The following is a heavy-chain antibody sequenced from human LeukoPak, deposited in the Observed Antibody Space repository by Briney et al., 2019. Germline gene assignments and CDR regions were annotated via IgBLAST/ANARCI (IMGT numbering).Heavy chain of an antibody. J-gene: IGHJ5*02. V-gene: IGHV4-31*03. Sequence: TSQTLSLTCTVSGGSISSGGYSWSWIRQHPGKGLEWIGYIYYSGSTYYNPSLKSRVTISVDTSKNQFSLKLSSVTAADTAVYYCARGPLHYYDSSGNNWFDPWGQGTLVTVSS. CDR1: GGSISSGGYS. CDR3: ARGPLHYYDSSGNNWFDP. D-gene: IGHD3-22*01. CDR2: IYYSGST.